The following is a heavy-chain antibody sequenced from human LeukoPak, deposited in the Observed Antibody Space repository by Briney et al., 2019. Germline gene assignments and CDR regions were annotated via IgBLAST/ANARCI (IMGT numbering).Heavy chain of an antibody. CDR2: ISSSSSYI. CDR1: GFTFSSYS. Sequence: GGSLRLSCAASGFTFSSYSMNWVRQAPGKGLEWVSSISSSSSYIYYADSVKGRFTISRGNAKNSLYLQMNSLRAEDTAVYYCARGLGVFGIAARPRYFDYWGQGTLVTVSS. V-gene: IGHV3-21*01. CDR3: ARGLGVFGIAARPRYFDY. J-gene: IGHJ4*02. D-gene: IGHD6-6*01.